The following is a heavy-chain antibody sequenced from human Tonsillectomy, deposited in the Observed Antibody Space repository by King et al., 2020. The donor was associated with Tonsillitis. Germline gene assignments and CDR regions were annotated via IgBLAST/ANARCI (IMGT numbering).Heavy chain of an antibody. V-gene: IGHV3-9*01. CDR2: ITWDSGII. CDR1: SFTFDNYA. Sequence: VQLVQSGGGLVQPGRSLRLSCAASSFTFDNYAMHWVRQAPGKGLEWVSGITWDSGIIAYADSVKGRFTISRDNAKNSVYLQMNSLGPEDTALYYCAKAWGAWHPSSWGSFDSWGQGTLVTVSS. CDR3: AKAWGAWHPSSWGSFDS. D-gene: IGHD6-13*01. J-gene: IGHJ5*01.